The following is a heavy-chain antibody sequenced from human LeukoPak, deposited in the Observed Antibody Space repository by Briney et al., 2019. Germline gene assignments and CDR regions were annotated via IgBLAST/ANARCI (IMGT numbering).Heavy chain of an antibody. CDR3: ARGDADSSGYAPG. Sequence: ASVTVSCKASVYTFTGYYMHWVRQAPGQGLEWMGWINPNSGGTNYAQKFQGRVTMTRDTSISTAYMELSRLRSDDTAVYYCARGDADSSGYAPGWGQGTLVTVSS. CDR2: INPNSGGT. CDR1: VYTFTGYY. V-gene: IGHV1-2*02. J-gene: IGHJ4*02. D-gene: IGHD3-22*01.